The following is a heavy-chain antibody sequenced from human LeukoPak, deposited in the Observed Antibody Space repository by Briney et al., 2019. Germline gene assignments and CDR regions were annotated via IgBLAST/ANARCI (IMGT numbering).Heavy chain of an antibody. CDR3: AKDLFIARGYFYYMDV. V-gene: IGHV3-43*02. CDR1: GFTFDDYA. D-gene: IGHD2-15*01. CDR2: ISGDGGRT. J-gene: IGHJ6*03. Sequence: PGGSLRLSCAASGFTFDDYAMHWVRQPPGKGLEWVSLISGDGGRTYYADSVKGRFTVSRDNSKSTLYLQMNSLGTEDTALYYCAKDLFIARGYFYYMDVWGKGTTVTVSS.